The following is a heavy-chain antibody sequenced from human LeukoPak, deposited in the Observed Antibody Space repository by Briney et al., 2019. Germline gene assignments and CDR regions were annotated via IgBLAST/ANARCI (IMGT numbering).Heavy chain of an antibody. J-gene: IGHJ4*02. CDR3: ARSPGTRDSY. CDR1: GSTFSSYA. D-gene: IGHD2-21*02. V-gene: IGHV3-30*01. Sequence: PGGSLRLSCAASGSTFSSYAMHWVRQAPGKGLEWVAVISYDGSNKYYADSVKGRFTISRDNSKNTLYLQMNSLRAEDTAVYYCARSPGTRDSYWGQGTLGTVSS. CDR2: ISYDGSNK.